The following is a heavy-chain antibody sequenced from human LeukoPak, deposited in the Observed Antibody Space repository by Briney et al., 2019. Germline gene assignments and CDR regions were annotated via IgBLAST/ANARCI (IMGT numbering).Heavy chain of an antibody. Sequence: PSETLSLTCTVSGGSISSYYWSWVRQPPGKGREWIGYISSRGSTNYTPSLNSRVTISVDTSKNQFSLKLSSVTAADTAVYYCARGIIGDGGYGSWGQGTLVTVSS. J-gene: IGHJ4*02. CDR3: ARGIIGDGGYGS. D-gene: IGHD5-12*01. CDR2: ISSRGST. CDR1: GGSISSYY. V-gene: IGHV4-59*08.